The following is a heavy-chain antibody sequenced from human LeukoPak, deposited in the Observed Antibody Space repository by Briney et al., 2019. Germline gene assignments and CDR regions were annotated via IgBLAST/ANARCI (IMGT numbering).Heavy chain of an antibody. V-gene: IGHV1-2*02. CDR1: GYTFTDYY. CDR3: ASEVGATTGPDY. Sequence: ASVKVSCKASGYTFTDYYMHWVRQAPGQGLEWMGWINPNSDGTNYAQKFQGRVTMTRDTSITTAYMELSRLRSDDTAVYYCASEVGATTGPDYWGQGTLVTVSS. D-gene: IGHD1-26*01. J-gene: IGHJ4*02. CDR2: INPNSDGT.